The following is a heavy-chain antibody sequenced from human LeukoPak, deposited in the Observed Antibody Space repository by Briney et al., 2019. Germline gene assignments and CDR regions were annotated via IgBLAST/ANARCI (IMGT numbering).Heavy chain of an antibody. CDR2: IRFDGSYK. D-gene: IGHD2-2*01. CDR1: GFTFSSYG. V-gene: IGHV3-30*02. Sequence: GGSLRLSCAASGFTFSSYGIHWVRQGPGKGLEWVAFIRFDGSYKYYADSVKGRFTISRYNSKNTLFLEMNSLRAEDTAVYYCAKDSDCTTTTCYDYYYYYMDVWGKGTTVTVSS. CDR3: AKDSDCTTTTCYDYYYYYMDV. J-gene: IGHJ6*03.